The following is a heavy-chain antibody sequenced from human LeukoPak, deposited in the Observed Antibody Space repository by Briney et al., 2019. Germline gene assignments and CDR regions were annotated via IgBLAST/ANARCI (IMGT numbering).Heavy chain of an antibody. D-gene: IGHD2-2*01. CDR3: ARERVPAAVEDAFDI. CDR2: ISAYNGNT. J-gene: IGHJ3*02. CDR1: GYTFTSYG. Sequence: ASVKVSCKASGYTFTSYGISWVRQAPGQGLEWMGWISAYNGNTNYAQKLQGRVTMTTDTSTSTAYMELRSLRSDDTAVYYCARERVPAAVEDAFDIWGQGTMVTVSS. V-gene: IGHV1-18*01.